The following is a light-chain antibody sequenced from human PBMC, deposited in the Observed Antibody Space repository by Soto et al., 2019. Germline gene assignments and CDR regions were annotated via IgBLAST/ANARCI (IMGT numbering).Light chain of an antibody. Sequence: QSALTQPPSASGSPGQSVTISCTGTSSDVGAYNYVSWYQQHAGKAPKLVIYEVTKRPSGVPDRFSGSKSANTASLTVSGLQAEDEADYYCSSFASRNTLLFGGGTKLTVL. J-gene: IGLJ3*02. CDR1: SSDVGAYNY. CDR3: SSFASRNTLL. CDR2: EVT. V-gene: IGLV2-8*01.